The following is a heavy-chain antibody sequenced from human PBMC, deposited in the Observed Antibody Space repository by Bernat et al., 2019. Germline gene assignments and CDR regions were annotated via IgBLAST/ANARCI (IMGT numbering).Heavy chain of an antibody. J-gene: IGHJ4*02. V-gene: IGHV3-48*02. Sequence: EVQLVESGGGLVQPGVSLRLSCAASGFTFSSYSMNWVRQAPVKGLECVSYISSSSSTIYYADSVKGRFTISRDNAKNSLYLQMNSLRDEDTAVYYCASTYRSSWLIDYWGQGTRGTVS. CDR3: ASTYRSSWLIDY. CDR2: ISSSSSTI. CDR1: GFTFSSYS. D-gene: IGHD6-13*01.